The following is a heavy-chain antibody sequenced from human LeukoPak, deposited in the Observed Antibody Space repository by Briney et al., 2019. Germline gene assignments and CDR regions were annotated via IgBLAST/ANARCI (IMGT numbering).Heavy chain of an antibody. J-gene: IGHJ4*02. CDR1: GFTFSSYA. CDR3: AKEWIVYGDYVGRVY. Sequence: GGSLRLSCAASGFTFSSYAMSWVRQAPGKGLEWVSGISATGGNTDHADSVKGRFTISRDNSKNTLYLQMNSLRAEDTAVYYCAKEWIVYGDYVGRVYWGQGTLVTVSS. V-gene: IGHV3-23*01. D-gene: IGHD4-17*01. CDR2: ISATGGNT.